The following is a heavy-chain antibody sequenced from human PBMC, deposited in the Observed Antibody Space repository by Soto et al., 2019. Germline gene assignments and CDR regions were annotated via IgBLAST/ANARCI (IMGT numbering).Heavy chain of an antibody. D-gene: IGHD1-7*01. CDR2: IIPILDIA. CDR3: ARQGRELRDFDY. V-gene: IGHV1-69*02. CDR1: GGTFSSYT. Sequence: SGKVSCKASGGTFSSYTISWVRQAPGQGLEWMGRIIPILDIANYAQKFQGRVTITADKSTSTAYMELSSLRSEDTAVYYCARQGRELRDFDYWGQGTLVTVSS. J-gene: IGHJ4*02.